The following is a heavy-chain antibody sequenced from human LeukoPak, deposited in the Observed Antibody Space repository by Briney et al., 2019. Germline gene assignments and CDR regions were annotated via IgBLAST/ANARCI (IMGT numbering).Heavy chain of an antibody. CDR3: ARQELAAAGTGDWFDP. V-gene: IGHV4-34*01. CDR2: INHSGST. J-gene: IGHJ5*02. D-gene: IGHD6-13*01. Sequence: PSETLSLTCAVYGGSFSGYYWSWIRQPPGKGLEWIGEINHSGSTNYNPSLKSRVTISVDTSKNQFSLKLSSVTAADTAVYYCARQELAAAGTGDWFDPWGQGTLFTVSS. CDR1: GGSFSGYY.